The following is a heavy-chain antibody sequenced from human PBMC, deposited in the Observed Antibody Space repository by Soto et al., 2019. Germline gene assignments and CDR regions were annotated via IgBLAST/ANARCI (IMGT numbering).Heavy chain of an antibody. CDR2: INHSGST. CDR1: GGSFSGYY. D-gene: IGHD1-1*01. V-gene: IGHV4-34*01. CDR3: ARGRAYKH. Sequence: QVQLQQWGAGLLKPSETLSLTCAVYGGSFSGYYWSWIRQPPGKGLEWIGEINHSGSTNYNPSLKSRVTISVDTPKNQFSLKLSSVTAADTAVYYCARGRAYKHWGQGTLVTVSS. J-gene: IGHJ4*02.